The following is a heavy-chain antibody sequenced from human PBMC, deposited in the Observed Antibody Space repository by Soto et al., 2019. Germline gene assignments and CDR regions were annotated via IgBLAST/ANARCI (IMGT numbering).Heavy chain of an antibody. D-gene: IGHD3-22*01. J-gene: IGHJ4*02. CDR1: GFTFSSYS. V-gene: IGHV3-21*01. CDR2: ISSSSSYI. CDR3: ARDLFGYHDSSGYYHGYFDY. Sequence: EVQLVESGGGLVKPGGSLRLSCAASGFTFSSYSMNWVRQAPGKGLEWVSSISSSSSYIYYADSVKGRFTISRDNAKNSLYLQMNSLRAEDTAVYYCARDLFGYHDSSGYYHGYFDYWGQGTLVTVSS.